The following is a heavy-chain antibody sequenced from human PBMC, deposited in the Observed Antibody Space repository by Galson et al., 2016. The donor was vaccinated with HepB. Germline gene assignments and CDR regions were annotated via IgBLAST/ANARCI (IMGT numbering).Heavy chain of an antibody. J-gene: IGHJ5*02. CDR2: VHHSGSS. V-gene: IGHV4-4*02. Sequence: SETLSLTCAVSGDSISTSYWWTWVRQPPRKGLEWIGEVHHSGSSHYNPSLKSRVTISVDKSKNQFSLMLTSVTDADTAVYFCARNGVGRRPGWQFDPWGQGTLVTVSS. CDR1: GDSISTSYW. CDR3: ARNGVGRRPGWQFDP. D-gene: IGHD2-8*01.